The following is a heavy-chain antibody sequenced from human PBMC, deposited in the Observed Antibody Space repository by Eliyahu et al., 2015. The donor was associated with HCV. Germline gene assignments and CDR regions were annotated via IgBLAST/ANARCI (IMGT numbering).Heavy chain of an antibody. J-gene: IGHJ5*02. CDR2: IYPGXSDT. D-gene: IGHD3-9*01. V-gene: IGHV5-51*01. CDR3: ARLHPPILRYFDWLLRSGWFDP. CDR1: GYSFTSYW. Sequence: EVQLVQSGAEVKKPGESLKISCKGSGYSFTSYWIGWVRQMPGKGLEWMGIIYPGXSDTRYSPSFQGQVTISADKSISTAYLQWSSLKASDTAMYYCARLHPPILRYFDWLLRSGWFDPWGQGTLVTVSS.